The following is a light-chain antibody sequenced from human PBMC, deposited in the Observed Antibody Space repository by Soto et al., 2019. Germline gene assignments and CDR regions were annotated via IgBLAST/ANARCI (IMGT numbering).Light chain of an antibody. CDR1: SASIGAGYD. Sequence: QSVLTQPPSVSGAPGQRVTISCTGNSASIGAGYDVHWYQQLPGKAPRLIIYGNSNRPSGVPDRFSGSKSGSSASLAISGLQADDEATYYCQSYDSNLSGRVFGEGTKLTVL. CDR2: GNS. J-gene: IGLJ3*02. V-gene: IGLV1-40*01. CDR3: QSYDSNLSGRV.